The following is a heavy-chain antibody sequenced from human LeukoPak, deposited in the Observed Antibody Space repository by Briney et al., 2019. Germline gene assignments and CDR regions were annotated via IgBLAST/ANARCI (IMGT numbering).Heavy chain of an antibody. Sequence: SQTLSLTCTVSGGSIDNGGYYWTWIRQPPGRGLEYIGYIYASGSAYYNPSLKSRLTLSVDGTKNQFSLNLTSVTAADTAVYYCARAGYSYGGIDYWGQGTLVTVSS. D-gene: IGHD5-18*01. CDR1: GGSIDNGGYY. V-gene: IGHV4-30-2*01. CDR2: IYASGSA. J-gene: IGHJ4*02. CDR3: ARAGYSYGGIDY.